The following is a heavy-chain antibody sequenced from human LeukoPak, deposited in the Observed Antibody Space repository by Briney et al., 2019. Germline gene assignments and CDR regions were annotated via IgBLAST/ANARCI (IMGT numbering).Heavy chain of an antibody. CDR1: VYSFTDYY. Sequence: ASVKVSCKASVYSFTDYYIHWLRQAPGQGPEWMGWINPKSGGTDSAQRFQGRVTMTRDTTISTAYMELSGLRSDDTAVYYCARAGYDFWSGYKGNAFDIWGQGTMVTVSS. V-gene: IGHV1-2*02. CDR2: INPKSGGT. D-gene: IGHD3-3*01. J-gene: IGHJ3*02. CDR3: ARAGYDFWSGYKGNAFDI.